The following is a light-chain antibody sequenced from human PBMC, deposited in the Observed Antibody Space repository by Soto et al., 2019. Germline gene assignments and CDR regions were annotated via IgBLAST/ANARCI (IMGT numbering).Light chain of an antibody. J-gene: IGKJ3*01. CDR2: GAS. V-gene: IGKV3-20*01. Sequence: IVLTQSPGPLSLSPGERAPLSCRARQSVSSNYLAWYHQKPGQPPRLLIYGASTRATGIPDRFSGSGSGPDFTLTISRLEPEDVAVYYCHQYVSSPFSFGPGTKVDIK. CDR3: HQYVSSPFS. CDR1: QSVSSNY.